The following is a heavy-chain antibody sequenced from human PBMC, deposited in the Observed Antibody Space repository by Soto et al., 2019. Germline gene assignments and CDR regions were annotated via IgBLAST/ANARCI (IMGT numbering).Heavy chain of an antibody. CDR3: ARDPPPDCGGDCYPDY. D-gene: IGHD2-21*02. J-gene: IGHJ4*02. Sequence: ASVKVSCKASGYTFTSYGISWVRQAPGQGLEWMGWISAYNGNTNYAQKLQGRVTMTTDTSTSTAYMELRGLRSDDTAVYYCARDPPPDCGGDCYPDYWGQGTLVTVSS. CDR2: ISAYNGNT. CDR1: GYTFTSYG. V-gene: IGHV1-18*01.